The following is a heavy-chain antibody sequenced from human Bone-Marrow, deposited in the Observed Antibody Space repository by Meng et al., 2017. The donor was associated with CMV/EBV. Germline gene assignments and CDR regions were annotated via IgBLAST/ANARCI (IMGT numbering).Heavy chain of an antibody. V-gene: IGHV1-69*05. D-gene: IGHD4-11*01. CDR1: GGTFSSYA. J-gene: IGHJ6*02. CDR3: ARVGFGNYIPYYYYYYGMDV. Sequence: SVKVSCKASGGTFSSYAINWVRQAPGQGLEWMGGIIPIFGTANYAQKFQGRVTITTDESTSTAYMELSSLRSEDTAVYYCARVGFGNYIPYYYYYYGMDVWGQGTTVTVSS. CDR2: IIPIFGTA.